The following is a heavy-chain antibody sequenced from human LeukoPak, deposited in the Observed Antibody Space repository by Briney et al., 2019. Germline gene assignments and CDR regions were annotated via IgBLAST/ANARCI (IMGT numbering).Heavy chain of an antibody. CDR2: ISGSDQST. D-gene: IGHD2-21*01. V-gene: IGHV3-23*01. J-gene: IGHJ3*02. CDR1: GFTFSSSA. CDR3: AKDQVISGSEASDI. Sequence: PGGSLRLSCAASGFTFSSSAMSWVRQAPGKGLEWVSVISGSDQSTYYAGSVKGRFTISRDNSKNTLYLQMNSLRAEDTAVYYCAKDQVISGSEASDIWGQGTMVTVSS.